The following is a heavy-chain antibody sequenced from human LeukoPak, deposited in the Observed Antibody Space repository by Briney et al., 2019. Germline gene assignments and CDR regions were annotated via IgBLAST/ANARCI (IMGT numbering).Heavy chain of an antibody. CDR2: ISNSGINI. D-gene: IGHD5-12*01. Sequence: PGGSLRLSCAASGFTFSDYYMSWIRQAPGKGLEWVSYISNSGINIYYTDSVKGRFTISRDNAKNSLYLQMNSLRVEDTAVYYCARVPYGGYDLYFESWGQGTLVTVSS. CDR1: GFTFSDYY. CDR3: ARVPYGGYDLYFES. V-gene: IGHV3-11*01. J-gene: IGHJ4*02.